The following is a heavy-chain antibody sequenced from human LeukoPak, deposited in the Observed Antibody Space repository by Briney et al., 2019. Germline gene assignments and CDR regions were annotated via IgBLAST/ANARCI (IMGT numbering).Heavy chain of an antibody. CDR1: GGSISSYY. D-gene: IGHD2-8*01. CDR3: ARGAPNFTIDY. Sequence: PSETLSLTCTVSGGSISSYYWSWIRQPPGKGLEWIGYIYYSGSTNYNPSLKSRVTISVDTSKNQFSLKLSSATAADTAVYYCARGAPNFTIDYWGQGTLVTVSS. CDR2: IYYSGST. J-gene: IGHJ4*02. V-gene: IGHV4-59*01.